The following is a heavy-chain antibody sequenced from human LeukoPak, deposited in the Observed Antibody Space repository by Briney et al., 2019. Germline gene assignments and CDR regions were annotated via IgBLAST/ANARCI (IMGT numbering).Heavy chain of an antibody. CDR3: ARSDYGDFYYFDY. D-gene: IGHD4-17*01. CDR1: GFTFSSYS. CDR2: MSSSASDI. J-gene: IGHJ4*02. Sequence: PGGSLRLSCAASGFTFSSYSMNWVRQAPGKGLEWVSSMSSSASDIYYADSVKGRFTISRDNSKNTLYLQMNSLRAEDTAVYYCARSDYGDFYYFDYWGQGTLVTVSS. V-gene: IGHV3-21*01.